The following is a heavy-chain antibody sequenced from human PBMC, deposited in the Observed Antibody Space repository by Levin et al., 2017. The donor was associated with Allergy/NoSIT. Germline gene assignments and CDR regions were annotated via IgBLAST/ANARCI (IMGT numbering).Heavy chain of an antibody. V-gene: IGHV3-30*04. D-gene: IGHD6-13*01. J-gene: IGHJ6*02. Sequence: SCAASGFTFSSYAMHWVRQAPGKGLEWVAVISYDGSNKYYADSVKGRFTISRDNSKNTLYLQMNSLRAEDTAVYYCARDAAAAGYYYGMDVWGQGTTVTVSS. CDR2: ISYDGSNK. CDR3: ARDAAAAGYYYGMDV. CDR1: GFTFSSYA.